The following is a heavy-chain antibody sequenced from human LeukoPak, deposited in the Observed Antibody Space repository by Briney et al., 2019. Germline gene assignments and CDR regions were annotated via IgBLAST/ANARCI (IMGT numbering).Heavy chain of an antibody. J-gene: IGHJ6*04. Sequence: SETLSLTCAVYGGSFSGYYWSWIRQPPGKWLEWIGEINHSGSTNYNPSLKSRVTISVDTSKNQFSLKLSSVTAADTAVYYCARGPLPYCSSTSCYLGGYYYYGMDVWGKGTTVTVSS. CDR2: INHSGST. V-gene: IGHV4-34*01. D-gene: IGHD2-2*01. CDR1: GGSFSGYY. CDR3: ARGPLPYCSSTSCYLGGYYYYGMDV.